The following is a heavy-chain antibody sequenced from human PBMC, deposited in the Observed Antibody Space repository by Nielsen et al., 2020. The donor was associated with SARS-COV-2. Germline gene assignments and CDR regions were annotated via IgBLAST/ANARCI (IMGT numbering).Heavy chain of an antibody. V-gene: IGHV3-30-3*02. D-gene: IGHD6-13*01. CDR1: GFTFSNHA. CDR2: ISYDGNE. CDR3: TKGAQLGDY. J-gene: IGHJ4*02. Sequence: GESLKISCAASGFTFSNHAMHWVRQAPGKGLEWLTIISYDGNEHYADSVKGRFTISTDISKNTLYLQMNSLRAEDTAVYYCTKGAQLGDYWGQGTLVTVSS.